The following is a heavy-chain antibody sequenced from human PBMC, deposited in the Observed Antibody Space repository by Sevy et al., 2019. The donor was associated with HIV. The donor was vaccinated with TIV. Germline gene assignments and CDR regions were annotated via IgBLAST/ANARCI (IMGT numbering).Heavy chain of an antibody. Sequence: GGSLRLSCAASGFTFSSYAMSWVRQAPGKGLEWVSAISGSGGSTYYADSVKGRFTISRDNSKNTLYLKMNSLRAEDTAVYYCAKLSDYGGNPLFDYWGQGTLVTVSS. V-gene: IGHV3-23*01. CDR3: AKLSDYGGNPLFDY. D-gene: IGHD4-17*01. CDR2: ISGSGGST. J-gene: IGHJ4*02. CDR1: GFTFSSYA.